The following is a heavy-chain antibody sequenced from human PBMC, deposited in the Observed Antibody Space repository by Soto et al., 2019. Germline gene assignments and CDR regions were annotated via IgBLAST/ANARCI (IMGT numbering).Heavy chain of an antibody. CDR3: ARVGTYPGSGSPYSSDY. CDR1: GVSFRSYS. J-gene: IGHJ4*02. CDR2: ISSSSSYI. Sequence: LRLSCAASGVSFRSYSMNWVRQAPWKGLEWVSSISSSSSYINYADSVKGRFTSSRDNAKNSLYLQMNSLRADDTAVYYCARVGTYPGSGSPYSSDYWGPGNLVTVFS. V-gene: IGHV3-21*01. D-gene: IGHD3-10*01.